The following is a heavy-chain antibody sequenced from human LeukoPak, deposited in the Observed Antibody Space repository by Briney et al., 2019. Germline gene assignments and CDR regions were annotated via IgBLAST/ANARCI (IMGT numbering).Heavy chain of an antibody. D-gene: IGHD3-22*01. CDR3: ARDVLAYYYDSSGYYAFDI. J-gene: IGHJ3*02. V-gene: IGHV3-7*04. CDR1: GFTFSSYW. Sequence: GGSLRLSCAASGFTFSSYWMSWVRQAPGKGLEWVANIKQDGSEKYYVDSVKGRFTISRDTAKNSLYLQMNSLRAEDTAVYYCARDVLAYYYDSSGYYAFDIWGQGTMVTVSS. CDR2: IKQDGSEK.